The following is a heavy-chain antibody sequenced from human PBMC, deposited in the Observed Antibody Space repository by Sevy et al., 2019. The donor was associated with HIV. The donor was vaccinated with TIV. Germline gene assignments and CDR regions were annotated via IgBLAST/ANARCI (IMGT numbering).Heavy chain of an antibody. V-gene: IGHV3-23*01. CDR1: GFTFSRCA. Sequence: GGSLRLSCAASGFTFSRCAMNWVRQAPGKGLEWVSDISASGGGTNYADSVKGRFTISRDNSKNTLYLQMNSLGAEDTAVYYCAKGDSSGWHGHFDYWGQGTLVTVSS. J-gene: IGHJ4*02. CDR3: AKGDSSGWHGHFDY. CDR2: ISASGGGT. D-gene: IGHD6-19*01.